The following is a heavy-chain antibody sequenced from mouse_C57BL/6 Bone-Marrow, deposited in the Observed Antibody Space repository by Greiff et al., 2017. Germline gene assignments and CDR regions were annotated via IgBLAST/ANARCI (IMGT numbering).Heavy chain of an antibody. V-gene: IGHV1-18*01. CDR3: ARRNDGYYVDY. J-gene: IGHJ2*01. Sequence: EVQLQQSGPELVKPGASVKIPCKASGYTFTDYNMDWVKQSHGKRLEWIGDINPNNGGTIYNQKFKGKATLTVDKSSSTAYMERRSLTSEDTAVYYCARRNDGYYVDYWGQGTTLTVSS. CDR1: GYTFTDYN. CDR2: INPNNGGT. D-gene: IGHD2-3*01.